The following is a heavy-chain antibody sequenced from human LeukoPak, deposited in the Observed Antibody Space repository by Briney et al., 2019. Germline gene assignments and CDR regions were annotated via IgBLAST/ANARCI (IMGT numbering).Heavy chain of an antibody. CDR1: GNYW. V-gene: IGHV3-74*01. CDR2: INSDGSWT. CDR3: VSFYETY. Sequence: GGSLRLSCAASGNYWMHWVRQVPGKGLVWVSHINSDGSWTSYADSVKGRFTISKDNAENTVYLQMNSLRAEDTAVYYCVSFYETYWGRGTLVTVSS. J-gene: IGHJ4*02. D-gene: IGHD2/OR15-2a*01.